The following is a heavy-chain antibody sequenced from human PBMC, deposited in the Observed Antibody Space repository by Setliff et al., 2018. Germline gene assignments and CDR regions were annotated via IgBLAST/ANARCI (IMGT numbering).Heavy chain of an antibody. V-gene: IGHV4-34*01. CDR1: GGSFSGYY. J-gene: IGHJ6*03. CDR3: ATRKSSGRLYYMDV. D-gene: IGHD1-26*01. CDR2: INHSGST. Sequence: PSETLSLTCAVYGGSFSGYYWSWIRQPPGKGLEWIGEINHSGSTNYNLSLKSRVTISVDTSKNQFSLKLSSVTAADTAVYYCATRKSSGRLYYMDVWGKGTTVTVSS.